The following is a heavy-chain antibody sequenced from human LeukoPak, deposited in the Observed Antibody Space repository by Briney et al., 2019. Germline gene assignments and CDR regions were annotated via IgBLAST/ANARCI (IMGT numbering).Heavy chain of an antibody. J-gene: IGHJ4*02. CDR3: ARGKDIDAGSYLAPLDY. CDR1: GGTFSSYA. V-gene: IGHV1-69*13. D-gene: IGHD1-26*01. CDR2: IIPIFGTA. Sequence: ASVKVSCKASGGTFSSYAISWVRQAPGQGPEWMGGIIPIFGTANYAQKFQGRVTITADESTSTAYMELSSLRSEDTAVYYCARGKDIDAGSYLAPLDYWGQGTLVTVSS.